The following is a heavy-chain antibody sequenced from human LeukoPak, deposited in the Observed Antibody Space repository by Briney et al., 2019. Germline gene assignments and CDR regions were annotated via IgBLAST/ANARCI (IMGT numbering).Heavy chain of an antibody. CDR3: ATSIAVAANGFDY. J-gene: IGHJ4*02. CDR2: FDPEDGEI. D-gene: IGHD6-19*01. V-gene: IGHV1-24*01. Sequence: ASVKVSCMVSGYTLTELSMHWVRQAPGKGLEWMGGFDPEDGEIIYAQKFQGRVTMTEDTSTDTAYMELSSLRSEDTAVYYCATSIAVAANGFDYWGQGTQVTVSS. CDR1: GYTLTELS.